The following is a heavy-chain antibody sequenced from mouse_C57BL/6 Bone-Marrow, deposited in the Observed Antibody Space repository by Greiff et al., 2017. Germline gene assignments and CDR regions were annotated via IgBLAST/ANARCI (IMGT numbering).Heavy chain of an antibody. CDR1: GYTFTSYW. Sequence: QVQLQQPGAELVMPGASVKLSCKASGYTFTSYWMHWVKQRPGQGLEWIGEIDPSDSYTNYNQKFKGKSTLTVDKSSSTAYMQLSSLTSEDSAVYYCARAVLLRSFDYWGKGTTLTVSS. CDR2: IDPSDSYT. CDR3: ARAVLLRSFDY. J-gene: IGHJ2*01. V-gene: IGHV1-69*01. D-gene: IGHD1-1*01.